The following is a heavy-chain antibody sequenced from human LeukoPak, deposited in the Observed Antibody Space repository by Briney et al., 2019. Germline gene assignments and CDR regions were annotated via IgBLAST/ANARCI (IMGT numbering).Heavy chain of an antibody. V-gene: IGHV4-59*08. D-gene: IGHD3-9*01. J-gene: IGHJ4*02. Sequence: SETLSLTCTVSGGSITSDYWGWVRQPPGKGLEWIGNIHYTGRTSYTASLKSRVTISVDTSKNQFSLKLNSVTAADTAVYYCAQGSVDLNSGYPYFEYWGQGTLVSVSS. CDR3: AQGSVDLNSGYPYFEY. CDR1: GGSITSDY. CDR2: IHYTGRT.